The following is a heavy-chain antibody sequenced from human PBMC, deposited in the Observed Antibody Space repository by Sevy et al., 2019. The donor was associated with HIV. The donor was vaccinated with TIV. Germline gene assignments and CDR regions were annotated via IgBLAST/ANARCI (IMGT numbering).Heavy chain of an antibody. CDR2: IYTSGTT. CDR1: GGSFGSSSYY. J-gene: IGHJ4*02. CDR3: AGRIAVAAFDY. V-gene: IGHV4-61*02. D-gene: IGHD6-19*01. Sequence: SETLSLTCTVSGGSFGSSSYYWNWIRQPAGKGLEWIGRIYTSGTTNYNPSLKSRVTMSVDTSKNQFSLKLSSVTAADTAVYYRAGRIAVAAFDYWGQGNLVTVSS.